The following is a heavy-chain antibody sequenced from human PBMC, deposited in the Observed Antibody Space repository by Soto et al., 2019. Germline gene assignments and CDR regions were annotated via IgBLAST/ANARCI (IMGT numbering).Heavy chain of an antibody. V-gene: IGHV3-30*18. D-gene: IGHD3-10*01. J-gene: IGHJ6*02. CDR2: ISYDGSNK. CDR3: AKDLTGGAPYYYVMDV. CDR1: GFTFSSYG. Sequence: GGSLRLSCAASGFTFSSYGMHWVRQAPGKGLEWVAVISYDGSNKYYADSVKGRFTISRDNSKNTLYLQMNSLRAEDTAVYYCAKDLTGGAPYYYVMDVWGQGTTVTVSS.